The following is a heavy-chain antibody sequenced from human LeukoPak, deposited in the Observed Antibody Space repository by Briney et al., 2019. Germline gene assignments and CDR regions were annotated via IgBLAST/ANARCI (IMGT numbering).Heavy chain of an antibody. Sequence: GGSLRLSCAVSGVTLSNYGMSWVRQAPGKGLEWVAGLSGSGGGTNYADSVQGRFTISRDNPKNTLYLQMNSLRAEDTAVYFCAKRGVVIRVFLVGFHKEAYYFDSWGQGALVTVSS. CDR2: LSGSGGGT. CDR3: AKRGVVIRVFLVGFHKEAYYFDS. D-gene: IGHD3-10*01. CDR1: GVTLSNYG. J-gene: IGHJ4*02. V-gene: IGHV3-23*01.